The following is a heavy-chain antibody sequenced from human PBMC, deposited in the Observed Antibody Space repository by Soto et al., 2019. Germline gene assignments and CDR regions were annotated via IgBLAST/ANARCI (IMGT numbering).Heavy chain of an antibody. CDR2: INPNSGGT. CDR3: ARGVVYSSTSFNPGDWFDP. J-gene: IGHJ5*02. D-gene: IGHD2-2*01. Sequence: QVQLVQSGAEVKKPGASVKVSCKASGYTFTGYYMHWVRQAPGQGLEWMGWINPNSGGTNYAQKFQGWVTMTRDTSINTAYMELSRLRSDDTAVYYCARGVVYSSTSFNPGDWFDPWGQGTLVTVSS. CDR1: GYTFTGYY. V-gene: IGHV1-2*04.